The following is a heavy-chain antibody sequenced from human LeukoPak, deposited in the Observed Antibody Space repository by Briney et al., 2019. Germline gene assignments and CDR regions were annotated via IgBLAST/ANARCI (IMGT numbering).Heavy chain of an antibody. J-gene: IGHJ4*02. Sequence: GRSLRLSCAASGFTFSSYGMHWVRRAPGKGLEWVAVISYDGSNKYYADSVKGRFTISRDNSKNTLYLQMNSLRAEDTAVYYCAKDTSTLYYYDSSGYYWGQGTLVTVSS. CDR2: ISYDGSNK. CDR1: GFTFSSYG. D-gene: IGHD3-22*01. CDR3: AKDTSTLYYYDSSGYY. V-gene: IGHV3-30*18.